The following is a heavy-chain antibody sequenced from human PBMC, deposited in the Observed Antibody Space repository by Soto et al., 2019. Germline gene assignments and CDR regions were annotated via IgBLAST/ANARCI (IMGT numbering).Heavy chain of an antibody. CDR2: ISYDGSKK. Sequence: GGSRSLSCEASGFSFSIYGMHWGRRAPGKGLEWVAVISYDGSKKFYADSAKGRFTVSRDSSKNTLYLQMNSLRAEDTAIYYCAKGGGTGYYDSSTYAFDHWGQGTLVTVSS. V-gene: IGHV3-30*18. D-gene: IGHD3-22*01. CDR3: AKGGGTGYYDSSTYAFDH. CDR1: GFSFSIYG. J-gene: IGHJ4*02.